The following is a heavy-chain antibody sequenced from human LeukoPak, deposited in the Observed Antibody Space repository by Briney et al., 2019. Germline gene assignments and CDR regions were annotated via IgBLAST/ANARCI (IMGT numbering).Heavy chain of an antibody. D-gene: IGHD1-14*01. CDR1: GGSVSSGSYY. CDR3: ARSPELTWSLAF. CDR2: IYYSGST. Sequence: SSETLSLTCTVSGGSVSSGSYYWSWIRQPPGKGLEWIGYIYYSGSTNYNPSLKSRVTISVDTSKNQFSLKLSSVTAADTAVYYCARSPELTWSLAFWGQGTLVTVSS. V-gene: IGHV4-61*01. J-gene: IGHJ4*02.